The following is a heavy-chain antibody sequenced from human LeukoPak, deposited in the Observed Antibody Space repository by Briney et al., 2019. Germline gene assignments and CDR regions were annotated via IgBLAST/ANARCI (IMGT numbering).Heavy chain of an antibody. Sequence: GGSLRLSCAASRFIFDDYGMSWVRQAPGKGLEWVSGRNGGSTGYADSVKGRFTISRDNAKNSLYLQMNSLRAEDTALYYCARQGGYLHLGSYFDYRGQGTLVTVSS. CDR2: RNGGST. V-gene: IGHV3-20*04. D-gene: IGHD5-12*01. CDR1: RFIFDDYG. CDR3: ARQGGYLHLGSYFDY. J-gene: IGHJ4*02.